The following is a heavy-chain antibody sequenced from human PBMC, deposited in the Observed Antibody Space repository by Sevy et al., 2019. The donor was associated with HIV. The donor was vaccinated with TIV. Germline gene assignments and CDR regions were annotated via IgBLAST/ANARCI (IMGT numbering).Heavy chain of an antibody. Sequence: GGSLRLSFPPFGFTFRKYSMSGFRQPPGKGREWVSTLSFGCGEINYADSVKGRFTISRDNSKSSVYLQMNNLRPEDTAVYYCAREGCTKPHDYWGQGTLVTVSS. CDR1: GFTFRKYS. J-gene: IGHJ4*02. V-gene: IGHV3-23*01. D-gene: IGHD2-8*01. CDR3: AREGCTKPHDY. CDR2: LSFGCGEI.